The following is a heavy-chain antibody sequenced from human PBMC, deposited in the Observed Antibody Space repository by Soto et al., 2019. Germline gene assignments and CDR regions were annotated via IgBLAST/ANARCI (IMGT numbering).Heavy chain of an antibody. J-gene: IGHJ3*01. CDR1: GYRFTSYC. CDR3: ARSIRYFDWAYIRNAFDF. V-gene: IGHV1-18*01. Sequence: GASVKVSCKASGYRFTSYCISWGRQAPGQGLEWMGWISAYNGNTNYAQKLQGRVTMTTDTSTSTAYMELRSLRSADTAVYYCARSIRYFDWAYIRNAFDFWGQGTMVT. CDR2: ISAYNGNT. D-gene: IGHD3-9*01.